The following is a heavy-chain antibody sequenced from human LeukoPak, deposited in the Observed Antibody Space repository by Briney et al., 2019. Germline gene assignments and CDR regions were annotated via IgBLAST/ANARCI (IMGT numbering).Heavy chain of an antibody. CDR1: GFTFSNYW. V-gene: IGHV3-7*01. CDR2: MNIDGSEK. D-gene: IGHD3-10*01. CDR3: ARDRRPYYYGSGSLFDY. J-gene: IGHJ4*02. Sequence: GGSLRLSCAASGFTFSNYWMGWVRQAPGKRPEWVANMNIDGSEKYYADSVKGRFSISRDNAKNSLYLQMNSLRAEDTAVYYCARDRRPYYYGSGSLFDYWGQGTLVTVSS.